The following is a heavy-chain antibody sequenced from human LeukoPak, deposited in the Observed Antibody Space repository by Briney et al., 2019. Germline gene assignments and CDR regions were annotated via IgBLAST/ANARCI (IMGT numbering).Heavy chain of an antibody. CDR3: AKDTGYGGNSVLES. J-gene: IGHJ4*02. Sequence: GGSLRLSCAASGFTFSSYAMSWVRQAPGKGLEWVSTVIGGGGPTYYTDSVKGRFTISRDNSKNTLYLQVNSLRVEDTAIYYCAKDTGYGGNSVLESWGQGTPVTVSS. CDR2: VIGGGGPT. V-gene: IGHV3-23*01. D-gene: IGHD4-23*01. CDR1: GFTFSSYA.